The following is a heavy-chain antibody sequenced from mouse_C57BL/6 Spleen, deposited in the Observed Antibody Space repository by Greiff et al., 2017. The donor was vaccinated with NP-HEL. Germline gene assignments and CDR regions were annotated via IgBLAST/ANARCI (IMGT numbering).Heavy chain of an antibody. D-gene: IGHD4-1*01. J-gene: IGHJ4*01. V-gene: IGHV5-17*01. Sequence: EVQLVESGGGLVKPGGSLKLSCAASGFTFSDYGMHWVRQAPEKGLEWVAYISSGSSTIYYADTVKGRFTISKDNAKNTLFLQMTSLRSEDTAMYYCSSWADDPHYYAKDDWGQGTSVTVSS. CDR2: ISSGSSTI. CDR3: SSWADDPHYYAKDD. CDR1: GFTFSDYG.